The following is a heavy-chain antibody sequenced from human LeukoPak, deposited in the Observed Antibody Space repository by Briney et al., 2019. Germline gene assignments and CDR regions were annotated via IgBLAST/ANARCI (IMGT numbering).Heavy chain of an antibody. V-gene: IGHV1-2*02. D-gene: IGHD1-26*01. J-gene: IGHJ4*02. CDR2: INPNSGGT. CDR1: GGTFSSYA. Sequence: GASVKVSCKASGGTFSSYAISWVRQAPGQGLEWMGWINPNSGGTNYAQKFQGRVTMTRDTSISTAYMELSRLRSDDTAVYYCARLGRSGSYDFDYWGQGTLVTVSS. CDR3: ARLGRSGSYDFDY.